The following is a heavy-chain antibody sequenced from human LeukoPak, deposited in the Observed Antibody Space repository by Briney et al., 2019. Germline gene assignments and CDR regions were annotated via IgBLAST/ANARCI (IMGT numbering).Heavy chain of an antibody. Sequence: GSPRPPFGASWITFQYALMRWVRPAPREGPEWVGRCKSKTDGGTTDYAEPVKDRFTISRDESKNILYLQMNSLKIEDTAVYYCTTVSYVGGYWGQGTLVTVSS. CDR2: CKSKTDGGTT. CDR1: WITFQYAL. V-gene: IGHV3-15*01. J-gene: IGHJ4*02. D-gene: IGHD3-16*01. CDR3: TTVSYVGGY.